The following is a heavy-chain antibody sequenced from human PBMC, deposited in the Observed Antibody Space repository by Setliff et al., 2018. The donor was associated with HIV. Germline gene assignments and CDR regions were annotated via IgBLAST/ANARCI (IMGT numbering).Heavy chain of an antibody. D-gene: IGHD3-16*01. CDR1: GGSINSGIYY. Sequence: KASETLSLTCTVSGGSINSGIYYWTWIRQPAGKGLEWLGRIHIGGNTNYNPSLKSRVTMSVDTSKNQFSLNLNSVTATDTAIYYCATERWLYQNFDSWGQGTQVTVSS. CDR2: IHIGGNT. V-gene: IGHV4-61*02. CDR3: ATERWLYQNFDS. J-gene: IGHJ4*02.